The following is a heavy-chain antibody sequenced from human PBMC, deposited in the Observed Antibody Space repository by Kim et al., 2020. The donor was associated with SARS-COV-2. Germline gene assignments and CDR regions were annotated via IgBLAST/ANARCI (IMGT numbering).Heavy chain of an antibody. V-gene: IGHV4-34*01. J-gene: IGHJ6*02. CDR3: ARTDIVVVPAAMDV. D-gene: IGHD2-2*01. Sequence: NPSLKSRVTISVDTSKNQFSLKLSSVTAADTAVYYCARTDIVVVPAAMDVWGQGTTVTVSS.